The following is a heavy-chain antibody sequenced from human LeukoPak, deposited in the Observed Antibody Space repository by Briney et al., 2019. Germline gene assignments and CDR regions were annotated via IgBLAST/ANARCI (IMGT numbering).Heavy chain of an antibody. J-gene: IGHJ4*02. CDR1: GDSFSSGSSY. CDR3: ARVLSGTCFDY. V-gene: IGHV4-61*01. D-gene: IGHD6-13*01. CDR2: ISYSGST. Sequence: SDTLSLTCTVSGDSFSSGSSYWSWLRQPPGKGLEWIGYISYSGSTNYNPSLKSRVTISVDTSNNQSSLKLTSVTAADTAVYYCARVLSGTCFDYWGQGTLVTVSS.